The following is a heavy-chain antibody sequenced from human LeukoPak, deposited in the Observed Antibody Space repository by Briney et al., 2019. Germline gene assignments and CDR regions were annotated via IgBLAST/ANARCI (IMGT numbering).Heavy chain of an antibody. Sequence: PGGSLRFSCAASGFTFSSYARSWVRQALGKGLEWVAVISYDGSNKYYADSVKGRFTISRDNSKNTLYLQMNSLRAEDTAVYYCAREGYSSGWYANYFDYWGQGTLVTVSS. CDR2: ISYDGSNK. J-gene: IGHJ4*02. D-gene: IGHD6-19*01. V-gene: IGHV3-30-3*01. CDR1: GFTFSSYA. CDR3: AREGYSSGWYANYFDY.